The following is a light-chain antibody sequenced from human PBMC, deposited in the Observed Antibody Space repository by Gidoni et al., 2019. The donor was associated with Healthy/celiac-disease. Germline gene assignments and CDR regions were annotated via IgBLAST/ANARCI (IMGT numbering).Light chain of an antibody. CDR3: QQYNNWPPWT. Sequence: EIVMTQYPATLSVSPGERATLSCRASQSVSSNLAWYQQKPGQAPRLLIYGASTRATGIPARFSGSVSGTEFTLTISSLQSEDFAVYYCQQYNNWPPWTFXXXTKVEIK. J-gene: IGKJ1*01. V-gene: IGKV3-15*01. CDR1: QSVSSN. CDR2: GAS.